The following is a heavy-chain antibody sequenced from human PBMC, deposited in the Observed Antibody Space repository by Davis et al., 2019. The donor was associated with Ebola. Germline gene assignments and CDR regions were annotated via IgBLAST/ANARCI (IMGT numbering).Heavy chain of an antibody. V-gene: IGHV1-18*01. CDR3: ARGREQWLQKRSYYFDY. Sequence: ASVKVSCKASGYTFTSYAMHWVRQAPGQGLEWMGWISAYNGNTNYAQKLQGRVTMTTDTSTSTAYMELRSLRSDDTAVYYCARGREQWLQKRSYYFDYWGQGTLVTVSS. CDR2: ISAYNGNT. D-gene: IGHD6-19*01. CDR1: GYTFTSYA. J-gene: IGHJ4*02.